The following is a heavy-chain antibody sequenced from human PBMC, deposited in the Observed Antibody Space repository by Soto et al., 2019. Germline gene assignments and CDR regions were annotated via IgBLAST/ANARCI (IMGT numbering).Heavy chain of an antibody. Sequence: EVQLVESGGGLVQPGGSLRLSCAASGFTFSTYWMHWVHQAPEKGLLWVSHINGDGSYTDFADSVKGRFTISRDNAKNTLYLQMQSLRVEDTAVYFCVRTWHGFDIWGPGTMVTVSS. J-gene: IGHJ3*02. CDR3: VRTWHGFDI. V-gene: IGHV3-74*01. CDR2: INGDGSYT. CDR1: GFTFSTYW.